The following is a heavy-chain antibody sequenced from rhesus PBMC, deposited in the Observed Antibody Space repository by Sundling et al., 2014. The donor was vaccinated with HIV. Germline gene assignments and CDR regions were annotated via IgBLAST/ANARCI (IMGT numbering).Heavy chain of an antibody. CDR2: INSGGGST. CDR1: GFTFSSYG. D-gene: IGHD6-25*01. V-gene: IGHV3S42*01. Sequence: EVQLVETGGGLVQPGGSLKLSCVASGFTFSSYGMSWVRQAPGKGLEWVSGINSGGGSTYYADSVKGRFTISRDNSKNTLSLQMNSLRVEDTAVYYCARTLAAVGTPDRLHFDYWGQGVLVTVSS. CDR3: ARTLAAVGTPDRLHFDY. J-gene: IGHJ4*01.